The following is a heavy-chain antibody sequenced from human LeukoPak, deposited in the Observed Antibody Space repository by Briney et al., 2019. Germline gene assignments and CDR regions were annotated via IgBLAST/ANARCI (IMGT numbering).Heavy chain of an antibody. CDR3: AREGDSSGRSDY. CDR1: GFTVSSNY. J-gene: IGHJ4*02. D-gene: IGHD3-22*01. Sequence: GGSLGLSCAASGFTVSSNYMSWVRQAPGKGLEWVSVIYSGGSTYYADSVEGRFTISRDNSKNTLYLQMNSLRAEDTAVYYCAREGDSSGRSDYWGQGTLVTVSS. V-gene: IGHV3-66*01. CDR2: IYSGGST.